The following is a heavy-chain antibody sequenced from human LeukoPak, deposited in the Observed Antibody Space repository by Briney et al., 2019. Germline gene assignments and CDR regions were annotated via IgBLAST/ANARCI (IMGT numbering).Heavy chain of an antibody. CDR2: IYPVDSDT. CDR1: GYIFTSHW. J-gene: IGHJ4*02. D-gene: IGHD6-19*01. Sequence: GESLKISCKGSGYIFTSHWIGWVRQMPGKGLEWMGIIYPVDSDTRYSPSFQGQVTISADRSISTAYLHWRSLKASDTAMYYCVRPFAVSGSVGYWGQGTLVTVSS. V-gene: IGHV5-51*01. CDR3: VRPFAVSGSVGY.